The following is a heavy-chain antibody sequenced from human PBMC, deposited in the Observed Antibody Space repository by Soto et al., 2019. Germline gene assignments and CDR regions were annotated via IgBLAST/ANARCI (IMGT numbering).Heavy chain of an antibody. CDR1: GYSFTSYW. V-gene: IGHV5-51*01. Sequence: PGESLKISCKGSGYSFTSYWIGWVRQMPGKGLEWMGIIYPGDSDTRYSPSFQGQVTISADESISTAYLQWSSLKASDTAMYYCARHSYNWNYYYYYYMEVWGKGTTVTVSS. CDR2: IYPGDSDT. J-gene: IGHJ6*03. CDR3: ARHSYNWNYYYYYYMEV. D-gene: IGHD1-20*01.